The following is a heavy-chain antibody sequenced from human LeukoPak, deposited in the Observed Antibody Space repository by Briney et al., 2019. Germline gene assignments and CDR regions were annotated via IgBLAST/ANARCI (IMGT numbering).Heavy chain of an antibody. V-gene: IGHV1-2*02. CDR2: INPKTDGA. Sequence: AASVKVSCKASGYTFTDYFVYCVRQAPGHGLEWMGWINPKTDGANSAQTFHGRVTMTRDTSTNTAYMELSGLSSDDTAVYDCARVVRSFDAWSGYYADYWGQGTQVTVSS. CDR1: GYTFTDYF. CDR3: ARVVRSFDAWSGYYADY. J-gene: IGHJ4*02. D-gene: IGHD3-3*01.